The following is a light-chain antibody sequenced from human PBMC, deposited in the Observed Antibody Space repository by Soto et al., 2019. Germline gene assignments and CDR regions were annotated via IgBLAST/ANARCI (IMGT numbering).Light chain of an antibody. V-gene: IGLV2-8*01. CDR1: SSDVGGYNY. CDR3: NSYGGSNNFV. Sequence: QSALTQPPSASGSPGQSVTISCTGTSSDVGGYNYVSWYQQHPGKAPKLMIYEVSKRPSGVPDRFSGSKSGNTASLTVSGLQAEDEADYYCNSYGGSNNFVFGTGTKVTVL. J-gene: IGLJ1*01. CDR2: EVS.